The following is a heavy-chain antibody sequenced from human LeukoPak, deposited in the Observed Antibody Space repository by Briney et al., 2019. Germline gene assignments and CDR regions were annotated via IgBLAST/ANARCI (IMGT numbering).Heavy chain of an antibody. V-gene: IGHV1-46*01. CDR2: INPSGGST. CDR1: RYTFTSYY. Sequence: ASVKVSCKASRYTFTSYYMHWVRQAPGQGLEWMGIINPSGGSTSYAQKFQGRVTMTRDMSTSTVYMELSSLRSEDTAVYYCARVSPSGSYLASWGQGTLVTVSS. D-gene: IGHD1-26*01. J-gene: IGHJ5*02. CDR3: ARVSPSGSYLAS.